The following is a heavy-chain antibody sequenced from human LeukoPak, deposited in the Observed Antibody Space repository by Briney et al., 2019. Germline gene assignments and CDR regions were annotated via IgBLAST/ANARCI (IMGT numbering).Heavy chain of an antibody. Sequence: SETLSLTCTVSGGSISSSSYYWGWIRQPPGKGLEWIGYIYYSGSTNYNPSLKSRVTISVDTSKNQFSLKLSSVTAADTAVYYCARYYDFWSGSNWFDPWGQGTLATVPS. CDR3: ARYYDFWSGSNWFDP. CDR2: IYYSGST. CDR1: GGSISSSSYY. D-gene: IGHD3-3*01. J-gene: IGHJ5*02. V-gene: IGHV4-61*05.